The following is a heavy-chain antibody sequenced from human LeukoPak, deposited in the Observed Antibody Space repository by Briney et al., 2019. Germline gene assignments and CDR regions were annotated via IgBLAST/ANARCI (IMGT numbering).Heavy chain of an antibody. CDR1: GGSISSYY. J-gene: IGHJ4*02. CDR3: ARGSYRFDF. CDR2: IYDSGST. Sequence: SETLSLTCTVSGGSISSYYWSWIRQPPGKGLEWIAYIYDSGSTNYNPSLKSRVTISVDMSKNQFSLRLSSVTAADTAVYYCARGSYRFDFWGQGTLVTVSS. V-gene: IGHV4-59*01.